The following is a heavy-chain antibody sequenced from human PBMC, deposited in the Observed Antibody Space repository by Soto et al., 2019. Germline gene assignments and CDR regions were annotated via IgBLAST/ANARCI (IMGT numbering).Heavy chain of an antibody. CDR2: ISSSSSTI. CDR3: ARDHDSSGWYDAFYI. D-gene: IGHD6-19*01. CDR1: GFTFSSYS. J-gene: IGHJ3*02. V-gene: IGHV3-48*02. Sequence: EVQLVESGGGLVQPGGSLRLSCAASGFTFSSYSMNWVRQAPGKGLEWVSYISSSSSTIYYADSVKGRFTISRDNAKNSLYLQMNSLRDEDTAVYYCARDHDSSGWYDAFYIWGQGTMVTVSS.